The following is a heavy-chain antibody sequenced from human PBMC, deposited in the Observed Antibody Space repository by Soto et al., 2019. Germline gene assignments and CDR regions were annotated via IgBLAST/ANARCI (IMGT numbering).Heavy chain of an antibody. J-gene: IGHJ5*02. V-gene: IGHV4-59*08. CDR1: GGSISSYY. CDR2: IYYSGST. D-gene: IGHD3-3*02. CDR3: ASPKIAFYNWFDP. Sequence: SETLSLTCTVSGGSISSYYWSWIRQPPGKGLEWIGYIYYSGSTNYNPSLKSRATISVDTSKNQFSLKLSSVTAADTAVYYCASPKIAFYNWFDPWGQGTLATVS.